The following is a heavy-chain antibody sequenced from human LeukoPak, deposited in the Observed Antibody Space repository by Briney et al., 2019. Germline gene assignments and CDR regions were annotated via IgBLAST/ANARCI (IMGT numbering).Heavy chain of an antibody. V-gene: IGHV1-2*02. CDR2: INPKSGGT. Sequence: ASVKVSCKASGYTFTGYYMHWVRQAPGQGLEWMGWINPKSGGTKYAQKFQGRVTMTRDTSMSTAYMDLTRLRSDDTAVYHCAGDTGMFTVNQDGMDVWGQGTTVTVSS. CDR3: AGDTGMFTVNQDGMDV. J-gene: IGHJ6*02. D-gene: IGHD4-17*01. CDR1: GYTFTGYY.